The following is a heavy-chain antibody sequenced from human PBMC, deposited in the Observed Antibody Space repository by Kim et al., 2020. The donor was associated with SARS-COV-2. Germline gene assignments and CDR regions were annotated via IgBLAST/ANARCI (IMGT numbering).Heavy chain of an antibody. CDR3: ARDTAGSEQIFAY. CDR1: GFTFSHYS. CDR2: ITSSSDSI. V-gene: IGHV3-48*04. D-gene: IGHD3-10*01. J-gene: IGHJ4*02. Sequence: GGSLRLSCVASGFTFSHYSMNWVRQAPGKGLEWLSYITSSSDSIYYADSVKGRFTVSRDNAKNSLYLQINSLRAEDTAVYYCARDTAGSEQIFAYWGQGTLVTVSS.